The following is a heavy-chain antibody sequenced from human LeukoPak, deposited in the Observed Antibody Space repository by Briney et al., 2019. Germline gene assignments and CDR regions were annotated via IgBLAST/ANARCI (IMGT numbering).Heavy chain of an antibody. J-gene: IGHJ4*02. D-gene: IGHD4-17*01. CDR1: GGSFSDYY. V-gene: IGHV4-59*01. CDR3: ARTSSGYGDHFDY. CDR2: ICYSGST. Sequence: PSETLSLTCAVYGGSFSDYYWSWMRQPPGKGLEWIGYICYSGSTNYNPSLKSRVTISVDTSKNQFSLKLSSVTAADTAVYYCARTSSGYGDHFDYWGQGTLVTVSS.